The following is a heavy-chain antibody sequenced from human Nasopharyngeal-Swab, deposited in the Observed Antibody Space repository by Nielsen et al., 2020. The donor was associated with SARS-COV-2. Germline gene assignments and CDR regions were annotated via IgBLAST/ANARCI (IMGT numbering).Heavy chain of an antibody. CDR3: ARVETANYYYYGMDV. J-gene: IGHJ6*04. CDR2: IYSGGSST. V-gene: IGHV3-23*03. CDR1: GFTFSSYA. D-gene: IGHD1-14*01. Sequence: GESLKISCAASGFTFSSYAMSWVRQAPGKGLEWVSVIYSGGSSTYYADSVKGRFTISRDNSKNTLYLQMNSLRAEDTAVYYCARVETANYYYYGMDVWGKGTTVTVSS.